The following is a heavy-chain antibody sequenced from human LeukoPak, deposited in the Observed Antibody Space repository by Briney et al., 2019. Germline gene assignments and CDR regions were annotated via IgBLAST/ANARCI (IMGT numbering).Heavy chain of an antibody. CDR2: IYYSGST. CDR1: GGSVSSGSYY. CDR3: ARVEYPMIGVRT. V-gene: IGHV4-61*01. D-gene: IGHD3-22*01. Sequence: PSETLSLTCTVSGGSVSSGSYYWSWIRQPPGKGLEWIGYIYYSGSTNYNPSLKSQVTISVDTSKNQFSLKLSSVTAADTAVYYCARVEYPMIGVRTWGQGTLVTVSS. J-gene: IGHJ5*02.